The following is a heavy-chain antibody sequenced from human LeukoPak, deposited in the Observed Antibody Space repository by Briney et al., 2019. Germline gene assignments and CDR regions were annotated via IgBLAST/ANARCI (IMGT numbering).Heavy chain of an antibody. CDR2: INTNSGDT. CDR3: VSGSAKYYYDSSGYHFDY. Sequence: GDSVKVSCKASGYTFTGYYMHWVRHAPGQGREWMGWINTNSGDTNYAQKFQGRVTMTRDTSISTAYMEVSRLRSDDTAVYYCVSGSAKYYYDSSGYHFDYWGQGTLVTVSS. D-gene: IGHD3-22*01. V-gene: IGHV1-2*02. CDR1: GYTFTGYY. J-gene: IGHJ4*02.